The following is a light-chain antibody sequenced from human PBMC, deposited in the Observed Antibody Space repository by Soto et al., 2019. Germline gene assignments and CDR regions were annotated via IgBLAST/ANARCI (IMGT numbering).Light chain of an antibody. V-gene: IGKV3-20*01. Sequence: EIVLTQSPGTLSLSPGERATLSCRASQTVRNNYLAWYQHKPGQAPRLLIYDASNRATGIPDRFSGSGSGTDFTLTISILDPEDFAVYYCQQDGRPPRTFGRGTKVDIK. CDR3: QQDGRPPRT. CDR2: DAS. CDR1: QTVRNNY. J-gene: IGKJ1*01.